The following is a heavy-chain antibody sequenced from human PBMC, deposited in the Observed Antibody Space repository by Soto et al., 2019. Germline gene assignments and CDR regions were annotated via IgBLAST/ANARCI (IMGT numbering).Heavy chain of an antibody. V-gene: IGHV3-23*01. J-gene: IGHJ6*01. CDR2: ISGSGGST. Sequence: GSLRLSCAASGFTFSSYAMSWVRQAPGKGLEWVSAISGSGGSTYYADSVKGRFTISRDNSKNTLYLQMNSLRAEDTAVYYCAKDLTTVTGFYYSHGLDVWGPGTTVTVSS. D-gene: IGHD4-17*01. CDR3: AKDLTTVTGFYYSHGLDV. CDR1: GFTFSSYA.